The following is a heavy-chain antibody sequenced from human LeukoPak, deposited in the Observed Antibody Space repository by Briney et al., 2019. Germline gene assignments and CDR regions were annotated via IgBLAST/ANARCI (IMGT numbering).Heavy chain of an antibody. J-gene: IGHJ4*02. CDR3: ARLRGGPHNYFFDL. CDR2: TYYRPKWYN. CDR1: GDSFSSNSAA. D-gene: IGHD5-24*01. V-gene: IGHV6-1*01. Sequence: SQTLSLTCAISGDSFSSNSAAWNWIRQSPARGLEWLGRTYYRPKWYNDYAVSVKSRITINPDTSKNQFSLHLNSVTAADTALYFCARLRGGPHNYFFDLWGQGILVTVSS.